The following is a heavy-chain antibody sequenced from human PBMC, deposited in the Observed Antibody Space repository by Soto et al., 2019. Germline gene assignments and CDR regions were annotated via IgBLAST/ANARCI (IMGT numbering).Heavy chain of an antibody. J-gene: IGHJ6*02. CDR2: ISAGGGGT. Sequence: GGSLRLSCAGSGFTLTRSAVSWVRQAPGKGLEWVSGISAGGGGTYYADSVKGRFTISRDNAKNSLYLQMNSLRAEDTAVYYCAREKRLPYYYGMDVWGQGTTVTVSS. CDR3: AREKRLPYYYGMDV. D-gene: IGHD4-17*01. CDR1: GFTLTRSA. V-gene: IGHV3-23*01.